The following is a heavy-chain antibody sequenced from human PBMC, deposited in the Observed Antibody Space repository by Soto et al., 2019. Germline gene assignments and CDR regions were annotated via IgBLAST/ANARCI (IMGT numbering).Heavy chain of an antibody. CDR1: GFTFSSYA. CDR2: ISGSGGST. V-gene: IGHV3-23*01. CDR3: AKSLANPLNCTNGVCYLPFDY. J-gene: IGHJ4*02. Sequence: HPGGSLRLSCAASGFTFSSYAMSWVRQAPGKGLEWVSAISGSGGSTYYADSVKGRFTISRDNSRNTLYLQMNSLRAEDTAVYYCAKSLANPLNCTNGVCYLPFDYWGQGTLVTVSS. D-gene: IGHD2-8*01.